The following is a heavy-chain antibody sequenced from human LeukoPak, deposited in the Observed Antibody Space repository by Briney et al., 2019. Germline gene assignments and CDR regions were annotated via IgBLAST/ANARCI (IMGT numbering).Heavy chain of an antibody. CDR3: AKEGRGRVTMVRGVIPIACYFDY. Sequence: GGSLRLSCAASGFTFSSYSMNWVRQAPGKGLEWVSSISSSSSYIYYADSVKGRFTISRDNAKNSLYLQMNSLRAEDTAVYYCAKEGRGRVTMVRGVIPIACYFDYWGQGTLVTVSS. V-gene: IGHV3-21*01. D-gene: IGHD3-10*01. CDR1: GFTFSSYS. CDR2: ISSSSSYI. J-gene: IGHJ4*02.